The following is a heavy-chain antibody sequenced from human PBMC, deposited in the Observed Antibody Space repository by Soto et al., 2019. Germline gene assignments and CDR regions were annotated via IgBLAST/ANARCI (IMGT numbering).Heavy chain of an antibody. D-gene: IGHD3-9*01. Sequence: QVQLQQWGAGPLRPLETLSLTCGVSGGSFSGYYWAWIRQSPGKGLEWLGEINDRGSINYNPSLKSGVSISVDTSKNHYSLNLRSVTAADTAVYYCARESHDILTGPPWVWYFDLWGRGTLVPVSS. CDR1: GGSFSGYY. V-gene: IGHV4-34*01. J-gene: IGHJ2*01. CDR2: INDRGSI. CDR3: ARESHDILTGPPWVWYFDL.